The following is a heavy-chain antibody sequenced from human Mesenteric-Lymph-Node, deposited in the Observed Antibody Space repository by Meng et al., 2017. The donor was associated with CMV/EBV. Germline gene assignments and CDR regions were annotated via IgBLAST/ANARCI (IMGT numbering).Heavy chain of an antibody. CDR3: ARGPNYDSSGYLYYFDY. V-gene: IGHV1-69*05. CDR1: GGTFSSYA. CDR2: IIPIFGTA. D-gene: IGHD3-22*01. J-gene: IGHJ4*02. Sequence: SVKVSCKASGGTFSSYAINWVRQAPGQGLEWMGGIIPIFGTANYAQKFQGRVTITTDESTSTAYMELSSLRSEDTAVYYCARGPNYDSSGYLYYFDYWGQETLVTVSS.